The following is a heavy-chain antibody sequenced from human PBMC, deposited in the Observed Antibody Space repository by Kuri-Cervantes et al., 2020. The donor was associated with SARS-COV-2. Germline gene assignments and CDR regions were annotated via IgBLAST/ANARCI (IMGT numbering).Heavy chain of an antibody. J-gene: IGHJ3*02. CDR1: GNSFTSYW. Sequence: GESRKIPGKGSGNSFTSYWIGWVPQMPGEGLEWKGIIYPGDSDTRYSPYFQSQVTISADKSISTAYQQWSSLKASDTARYYCARRSRPYGEDDAFDIWGQGTMVTVSS. V-gene: IGHV5-51*01. CDR2: IYPGDSDT. CDR3: ARRSRPYGEDDAFDI. D-gene: IGHD4-17*01.